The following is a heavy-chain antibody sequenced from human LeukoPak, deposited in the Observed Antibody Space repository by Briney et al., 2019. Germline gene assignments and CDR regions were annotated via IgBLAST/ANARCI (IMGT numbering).Heavy chain of an antibody. V-gene: IGHV3-30*02. CDR1: GFTFNSYG. CDR3: AKDSRITIFGVVTNHGYFDY. D-gene: IGHD3-3*01. J-gene: IGHJ4*02. CDR2: IRYDGSNK. Sequence: GRSLRLSCAASGFTFNSYGMHWVRQAPGKGLEWVAFIRYDGSNKYYADSVKGRFTISRDNSKNTLYLQMNSLRAEDTAVYYCAKDSRITIFGVVTNHGYFDYWGQGTLVTVSS.